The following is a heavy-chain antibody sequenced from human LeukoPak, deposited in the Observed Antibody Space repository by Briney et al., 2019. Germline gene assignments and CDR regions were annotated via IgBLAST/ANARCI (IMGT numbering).Heavy chain of an antibody. CDR3: ARDHSGSPAAFDI. J-gene: IGHJ3*02. D-gene: IGHD6-13*01. V-gene: IGHV1-18*01. CDR2: ISAYNGNT. Sequence: ASMKVSCKASGYTFTSYGITWVRQAPGQGLERMGWISAYNGNTNYAQNFQGRVTMTTDTSTSTAYMELRSLRSDDTAVYYCARDHSGSPAAFDIWGQGTTVTVSS. CDR1: GYTFTSYG.